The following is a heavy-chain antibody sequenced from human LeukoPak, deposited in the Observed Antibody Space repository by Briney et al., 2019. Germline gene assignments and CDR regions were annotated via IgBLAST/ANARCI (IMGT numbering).Heavy chain of an antibody. J-gene: IGHJ4*02. CDR1: GYTFTSYY. D-gene: IGHD6-19*01. Sequence: ASVKVSCKASGYTFTSYYMHWVRQAPGQGLEWMGIINPGGGSTSYAQKLQGRVTMTRDTSTSTVYMELSSLRSEDTAVYYCARDLGGSGWYSISDYWGQGTLVTVSS. V-gene: IGHV1-46*01. CDR3: ARDLGGSGWYSISDY. CDR2: INPGGGST.